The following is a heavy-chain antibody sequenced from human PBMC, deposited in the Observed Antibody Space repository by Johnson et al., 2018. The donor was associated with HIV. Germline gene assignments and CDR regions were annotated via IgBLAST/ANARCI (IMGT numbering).Heavy chain of an antibody. CDR3: ARELTTDGFDI. Sequence: QVQLVESGGGVVQPGRSLRLSCAASGFTFSSYAMHWVRQAPGKGLEWVAVISYDGSNKYYADSVKGRFTISRDNSKNTLYLQMNSLRAEDTAVYYCARELTTDGFDIWGEGTMVTVSS. V-gene: IGHV3-30-3*01. CDR2: ISYDGSNK. J-gene: IGHJ3*02. CDR1: GFTFSSYA. D-gene: IGHD4-17*01.